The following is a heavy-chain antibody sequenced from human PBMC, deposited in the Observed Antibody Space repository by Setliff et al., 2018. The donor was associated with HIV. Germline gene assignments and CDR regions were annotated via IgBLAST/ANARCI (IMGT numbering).Heavy chain of an antibody. CDR1: GGSISSYY. V-gene: IGHV4-59*12. J-gene: IGHJ6*03. Sequence: SETLSLTCTVSGGSISSYYWSWIRQPPGKGLEWTGYIYYSGSSNHNPSLKSRVTISVDTSKNQFSLKLSSVTAADTAVHYCARGYPGIAVAGLSNYYYYYMDVWGKGTTVTVSS. CDR2: IYYSGSS. D-gene: IGHD6-19*01. CDR3: ARGYPGIAVAGLSNYYYYYMDV.